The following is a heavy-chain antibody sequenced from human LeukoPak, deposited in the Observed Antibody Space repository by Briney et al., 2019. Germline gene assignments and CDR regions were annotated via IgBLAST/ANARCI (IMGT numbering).Heavy chain of an antibody. CDR2: IYTSGST. CDR3: ARGGRSPKAYYFDY. J-gene: IGHJ4*02. CDR1: GGSISSYY. V-gene: IGHV4-4*07. Sequence: SETLSLTCTVSGGSISSYYWSWIRQPAGKGLEWIGRIYTSGSTNYNPSLKSQVTMSVDTSKNQFSLKLSSATAADTAVYYCARGGRSPKAYYFDYWGQGTLVTVSS.